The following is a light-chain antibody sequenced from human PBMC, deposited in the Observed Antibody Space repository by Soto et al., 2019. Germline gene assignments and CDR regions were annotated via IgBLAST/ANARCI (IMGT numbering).Light chain of an antibody. CDR1: QSVSRSF. J-gene: IGKJ3*01. CDR2: GAS. CDR3: QQYCSSVP. Sequence: EIVLTQSPGTLALYQGERATVSCRASQSVSRSFVAWYEQEPGQAPRLLIYGASSRGTGNPDRLSGCGSGTDFTLTISRLEPEDFAVYYCQQYCSSVPFAPGTKVDI. V-gene: IGKV3-20*01.